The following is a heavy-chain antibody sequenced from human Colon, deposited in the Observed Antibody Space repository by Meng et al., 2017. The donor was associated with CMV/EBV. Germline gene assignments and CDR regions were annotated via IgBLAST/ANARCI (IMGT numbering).Heavy chain of an antibody. CDR2: IKQDGSEK. D-gene: IGHD3-10*01. J-gene: IGHJ4*02. Sequence: GGSLRLSCAASGFTFSSYWMSWVRQAPGKGLEWVAKIKQDGSEKHYVDSVKGRFTISRDNAKNSVYLQMNSLRAEDTAVYYCARGAKEFPYWGQGTLVTVSS. V-gene: IGHV3-7*03. CDR3: ARGAKEFPY. CDR1: GFTFSSYW.